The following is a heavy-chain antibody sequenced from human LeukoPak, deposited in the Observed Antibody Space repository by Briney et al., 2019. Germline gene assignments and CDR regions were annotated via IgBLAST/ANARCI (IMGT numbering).Heavy chain of an antibody. D-gene: IGHD2-2*01. CDR1: GFTVSSNY. CDR3: AGDRWSSSCYGC. V-gene: IGHV3-53*01. Sequence: GGSLRLSCAASGFTVSSNYMGWVRQAPGMGLEWVSSIHSGSSTYYADSVKGRSTISRDNSKNTLYLQMNSLRAEDTAVYYCAGDRWSSSCYGCWGQGTLVTVSS. CDR2: IHSGSST. J-gene: IGHJ4*02.